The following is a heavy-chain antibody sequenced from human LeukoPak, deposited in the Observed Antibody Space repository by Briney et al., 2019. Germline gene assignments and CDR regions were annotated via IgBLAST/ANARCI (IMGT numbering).Heavy chain of an antibody. CDR2: ITNTGDDT. CDR3: VKGSTTSRPYYFDS. V-gene: IGHV3-23*01. CDR1: GFSFTDAW. J-gene: IGHJ4*02. D-gene: IGHD1-14*01. Sequence: PGGSLRLSCTASGFSFTDAWMSWVRQAPGKGLDWVSAITNTGDDTYHADSVKGRFTISRDNSRNTLYLQMNSLKGDDTAIYYCVKGSTTSRPYYFDSWGQGTLITVSS.